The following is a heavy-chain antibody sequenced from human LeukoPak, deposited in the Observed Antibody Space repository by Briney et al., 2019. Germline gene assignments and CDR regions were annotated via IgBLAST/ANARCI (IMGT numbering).Heavy chain of an antibody. D-gene: IGHD2-15*01. V-gene: IGHV3-33*08. CDR2: IWYDGGKK. CDR3: ARSNDSPNYYYYYGMDV. J-gene: IGHJ6*02. Sequence: PGGSLRLSCAASGFTFSSYSMNWVRQAPGKGLEWVAVIWYDGGKKNYADSVKGRFTISRDNSKNTLYLQMNSLRAEDTAVYYCARSNDSPNYYYYYGMDVWGQGTTVTVSS. CDR1: GFTFSSYS.